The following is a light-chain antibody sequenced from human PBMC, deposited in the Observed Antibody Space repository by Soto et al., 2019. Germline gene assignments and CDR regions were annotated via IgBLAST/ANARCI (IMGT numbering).Light chain of an antibody. CDR1: SSDVGGYNY. CDR3: HSYTSSNTYV. J-gene: IGLJ1*01. Sequence: QSALTQPASVSGSPGQSITISCTGTSSDVGGYNYVSWYQQYPGKAPKLMIYDVSNRPSGVSNRFSGSKSGNTASLTISGLQAEDEADYYCHSYTSSNTYVFGTGTKLTVL. CDR2: DVS. V-gene: IGLV2-14*01.